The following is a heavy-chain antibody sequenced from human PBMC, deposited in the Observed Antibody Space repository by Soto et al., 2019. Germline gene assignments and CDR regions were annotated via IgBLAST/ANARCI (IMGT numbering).Heavy chain of an antibody. Sequence: QVQLVQSGAEVKKPGASVKVSCKASGYTFTSYGISWVRQAPGQGLEWMGWISAYNGNTNYAQKLQGRVTMTTDTPTSTAYMELRSLRSDDTAVYYCARDPTLYGDYPPDAFDIWGQGTMVTVSS. CDR2: ISAYNGNT. CDR3: ARDPTLYGDYPPDAFDI. D-gene: IGHD4-17*01. J-gene: IGHJ3*02. CDR1: GYTFTSYG. V-gene: IGHV1-18*01.